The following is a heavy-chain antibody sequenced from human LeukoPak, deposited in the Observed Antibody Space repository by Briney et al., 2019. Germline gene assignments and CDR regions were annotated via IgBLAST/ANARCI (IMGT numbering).Heavy chain of an antibody. V-gene: IGHV1-18*01. J-gene: IGHJ6*03. CDR2: ISAYNGNT. Sequence: ASVKVSCKASGYTFTSYGINWVRQAPGQGLEWMGWISAYNGNTNYAQKLQGRVTMTTDTSTSTAYMELRSLRSDDTAVYYCARDKQLDWAHYYYYYMDVWGKGTTVTVSS. CDR3: ARDKQLDWAHYYYYYMDV. D-gene: IGHD1-1*01. CDR1: GYTFTSYG.